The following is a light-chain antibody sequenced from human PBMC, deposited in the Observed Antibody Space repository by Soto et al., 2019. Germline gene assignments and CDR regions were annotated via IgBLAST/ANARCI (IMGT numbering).Light chain of an antibody. V-gene: IGKV1-9*01. Sequence: DIQLTQSPSFLSASVGDRVTITCRASQGISSYLAWYQQKPGKAPKLLIYAASTLQSGVPSRFSGSGSGTEFTLTISSLQPEDFATHYCQQLNSYPLITFGQGTRLEIK. J-gene: IGKJ5*01. CDR2: AAS. CDR3: QQLNSYPLIT. CDR1: QGISSY.